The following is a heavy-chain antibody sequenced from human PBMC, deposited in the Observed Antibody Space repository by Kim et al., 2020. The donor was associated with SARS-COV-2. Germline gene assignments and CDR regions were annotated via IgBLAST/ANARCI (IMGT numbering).Heavy chain of an antibody. J-gene: IGHJ3*02. Sequence: YYNPSLKRRVTISVDTSKNQFSLKLSSVPAADTAVYYCATSTRSDAFDIWGQGTMVTVSS. V-gene: IGHV4-39*01. CDR3: ATSTRSDAFDI.